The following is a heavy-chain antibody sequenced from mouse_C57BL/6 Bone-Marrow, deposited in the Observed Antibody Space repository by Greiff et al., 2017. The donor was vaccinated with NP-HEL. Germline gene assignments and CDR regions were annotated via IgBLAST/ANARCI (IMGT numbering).Heavy chain of an antibody. CDR3: TRDHYYGSSYNYAMDY. J-gene: IGHJ4*01. Sequence: EVQRVESGEGLVKPGGSLKLSCAASGFTFSSYAMSWVRQTPEKRLEWVAYISSGGDYIYYADTVKGRFTISRDNARNTLYLQMSSLKSEDTAMYYCTRDHYYGSSYNYAMDYWGQGTSVTVSS. CDR2: ISSGGDYI. V-gene: IGHV5-9-1*02. CDR1: GFTFSSYA. D-gene: IGHD1-1*01.